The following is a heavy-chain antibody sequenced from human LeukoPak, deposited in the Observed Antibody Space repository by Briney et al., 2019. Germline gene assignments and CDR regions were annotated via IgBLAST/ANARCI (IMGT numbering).Heavy chain of an antibody. V-gene: IGHV3-21*01. CDR1: GFSFSSYS. CDR3: ARDHGRDAVDVRVDY. J-gene: IGHJ4*02. CDR2: IISSSRYI. Sequence: GGSLRLSCAASGFSFSSYSMNWVRQAPGKGLEWVSSIISSSRYIYCADSGKGRFTIARDNAKNSLYLQMNSLRAEDTAVYYCARDHGRDAVDVRVDYWGQGTLVTVSS. D-gene: IGHD6-19*01.